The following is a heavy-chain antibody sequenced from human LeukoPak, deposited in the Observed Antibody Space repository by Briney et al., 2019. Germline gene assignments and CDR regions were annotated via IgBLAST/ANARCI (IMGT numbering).Heavy chain of an antibody. CDR2: IYYSGST. J-gene: IGHJ6*04. CDR3: ARVSGRTYYYGMDV. V-gene: IGHV4-59*01. D-gene: IGHD5/OR15-5a*01. CDR1: GGSISSYY. Sequence: SETLSLTCTVSGGSISSYYWSWIRQPPGKGLEWIGYIYYSGSTNYNPSLKSRVTISVDTSKNQFSPKLSPVTAADTAVYYCARVSGRTYYYGMDVWGKGTTVTVSS.